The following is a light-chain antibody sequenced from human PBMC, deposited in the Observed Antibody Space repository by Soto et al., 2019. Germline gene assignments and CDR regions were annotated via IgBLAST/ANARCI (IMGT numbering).Light chain of an antibody. Sequence: QSALTQPRSVSGSPGQSVTISCTGTSSDVGGYNYVSWYQQHPGKAPKLMIYDVSKRPSGVPDRFSGSKSGNTASLTISGLQSEDEGDYYSSSYAGSYTYVFGTGTKLTVL. CDR1: SSDVGGYNY. J-gene: IGLJ1*01. CDR2: DVS. V-gene: IGLV2-11*01. CDR3: SSYAGSYTYV.